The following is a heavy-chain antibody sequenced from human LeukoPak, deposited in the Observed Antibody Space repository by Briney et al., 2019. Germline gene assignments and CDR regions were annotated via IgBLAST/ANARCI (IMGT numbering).Heavy chain of an antibody. CDR1: GFTFSGSA. Sequence: GSLRLSCAASGFTFSGSAMHWVRQASGKGLEWVGRIRSKANSYATAYAASVKGRFTISRDDSKNTAYLQMNSLKTEDTAVYYCTRPVGYYDSSGYYLGYWGQGTLVTVSS. CDR2: IRSKANSYAT. V-gene: IGHV3-73*01. CDR3: TRPVGYYDSSGYYLGY. J-gene: IGHJ4*02. D-gene: IGHD3-22*01.